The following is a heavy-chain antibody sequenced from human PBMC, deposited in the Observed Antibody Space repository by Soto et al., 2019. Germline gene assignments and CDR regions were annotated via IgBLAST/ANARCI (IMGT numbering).Heavy chain of an antibody. CDR2: IERGGST. J-gene: IGHJ4*02. Sequence: QVQLQQWGAGLLKPSETLSLTCAVYGGSFSGYYWSWVRQPPGKGLEWIGVIERGGSTNYNPSLKSRVAISVDTSKNQFSLKVNSVTAADTAVYYCARGYGSGSYWAYWGQGTLVTVSS. CDR3: ARGYGSGSYWAY. V-gene: IGHV4-34*02. D-gene: IGHD3-10*01. CDR1: GGSFSGYY.